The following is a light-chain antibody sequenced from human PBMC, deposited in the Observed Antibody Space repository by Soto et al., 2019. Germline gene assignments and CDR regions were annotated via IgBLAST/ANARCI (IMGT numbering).Light chain of an antibody. V-gene: IGKV3-20*01. CDR1: QSVSSSY. Sequence: EIVLTQSPGTLSLSPGERATLSCRASQSVSSSYLAWYQQKPGQAPRLLVYGASNRATGIPDRFSGSGSGTDLTLTISRVEPEDFAVYYWQHYGSSPFTFGPGTRVDIK. J-gene: IGKJ3*01. CDR3: QHYGSSPFT. CDR2: GAS.